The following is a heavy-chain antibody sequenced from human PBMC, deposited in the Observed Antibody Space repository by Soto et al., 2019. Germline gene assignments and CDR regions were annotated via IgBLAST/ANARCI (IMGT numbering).Heavy chain of an antibody. J-gene: IGHJ4*01. CDR2: IRNKANSYTT. CDR3: ASDSGKGAYFDY. CDR1: GFTFSDHY. Sequence: EVQLVESGGGLVQPGGSQRLSCAASGFTFSDHYMDWVRQAPGKGLGWVGRIRNKANSYTTDYAASVKGRFTISRDDSKDSLYLQMNSLKTEDTAIYYCASDSGKGAYFDYWGHGTLATVSS. D-gene: IGHD1-26*01. V-gene: IGHV3-72*01.